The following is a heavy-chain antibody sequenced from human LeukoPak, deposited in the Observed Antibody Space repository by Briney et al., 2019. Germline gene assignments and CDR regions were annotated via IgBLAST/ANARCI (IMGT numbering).Heavy chain of an antibody. V-gene: IGHV1-2*02. J-gene: IGHJ6*03. CDR1: GYTFSGYY. CDR3: ARGKGITISPYYYYTDV. D-gene: IGHD3-3*01. Sequence: ASVKVSCKASGYTFSGYYMHWVRQAPGQGLEWMGWINPNSGGTNYAQKFQGRVTMTRDTSISTAYMELSRLTSDDTAMYYCARGKGITISPYYYYTDVWGKGTTVTVSS. CDR2: INPNSGGT.